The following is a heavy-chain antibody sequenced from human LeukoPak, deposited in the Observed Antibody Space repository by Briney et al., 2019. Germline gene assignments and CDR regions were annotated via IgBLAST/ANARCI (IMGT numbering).Heavy chain of an antibody. J-gene: IGHJ4*02. Sequence: GASVKVSCRASGYTFTDYYIHWVRRAPGQGLEWMGWVDPRSGITRCTQKFQGRVTMTRDTSINTVYVDLSGLTFDVTAVYYCATDNYGMLDYWGQGTLVTVS. CDR2: VDPRSGIT. CDR1: GYTFTDYY. D-gene: IGHD3-9*01. CDR3: ATDNYGMLDY. V-gene: IGHV1-2*02.